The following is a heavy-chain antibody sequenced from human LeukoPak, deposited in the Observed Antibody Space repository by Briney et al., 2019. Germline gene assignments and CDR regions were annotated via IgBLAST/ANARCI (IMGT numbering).Heavy chain of an antibody. CDR2: ISGSGGST. J-gene: IGHJ4*02. CDR3: AKARGLWELLNY. D-gene: IGHD1-26*01. CDR1: GFTFSSYA. Sequence: GRSLRLSCAASGFTFSSYAMSWVRQAPGKGLEWVSAISGSGGSTYYADSVKGRFTISRDNSKNTLYLQMNSLRAEDTAVYYCAKARGLWELLNYWGQGTLVTVSS. V-gene: IGHV3-23*01.